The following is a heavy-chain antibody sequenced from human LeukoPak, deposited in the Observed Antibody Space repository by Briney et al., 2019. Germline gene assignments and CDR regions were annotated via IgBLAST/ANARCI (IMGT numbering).Heavy chain of an antibody. D-gene: IGHD1-14*01. CDR3: AREILGGFNPGAY. CDR1: LDSTTSNF. J-gene: IGHJ4*02. CDR2: IHRSGSP. Sequence: SETLSLTCTVSLDSTTSNFWSWVRQPPGKGLEWIGEIHRSGSPNYNPSLQSRVTISIDRSRNQIVLELSSVTAADTAVYYCAREILGGFNPGAYWGQGILVAVSS. V-gene: IGHV4-4*02.